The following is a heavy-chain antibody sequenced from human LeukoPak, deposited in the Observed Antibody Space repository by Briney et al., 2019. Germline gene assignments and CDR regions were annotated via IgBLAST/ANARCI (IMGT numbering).Heavy chain of an antibody. V-gene: IGHV1-69*02. CDR1: GGTFSSYT. CDR3: AILDYYDSSGYYSRYFQH. Sequence: SVKVSCKASGGTFSSYTISWVRQAPGQGLEWMGRIIPILGIANYAQKFQGRVTITADKSTSTAYMVLSSLRSEDTAVYYCAILDYYDSSGYYSRYFQHWGQGTLVTVSS. D-gene: IGHD3-22*01. J-gene: IGHJ1*01. CDR2: IIPILGIA.